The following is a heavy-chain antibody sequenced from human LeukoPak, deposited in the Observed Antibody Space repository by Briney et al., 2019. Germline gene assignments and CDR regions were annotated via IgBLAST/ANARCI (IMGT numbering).Heavy chain of an antibody. D-gene: IGHD5-12*01. Sequence: PGGSLRLSCAASGFTFSDYYMSWIRQAPGKGLEWVSYISSSGSTIYYADSVKGRFTISRDNAKNSLYLQMNSLRAEDTAVYYCAREVATIRRWFDPWGQGTLVTVSS. CDR2: ISSSGSTI. CDR1: GFTFSDYY. J-gene: IGHJ5*02. V-gene: IGHV3-11*04. CDR3: AREVATIRRWFDP.